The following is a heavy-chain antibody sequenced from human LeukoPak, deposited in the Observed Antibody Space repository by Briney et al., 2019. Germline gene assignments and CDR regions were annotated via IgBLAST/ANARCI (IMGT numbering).Heavy chain of an antibody. CDR1: GGSISSGGYY. CDR2: IYYSGST. Sequence: SQTLSLTCTVSGGSISSGGYYWSWIRQHPGKGLEWIGYIYYSGSTYYTPSLKSRVTISVDTSKNQFSLKLSSVTAADTAVYYCARDRRSIYFGPYPDYWGQGTLVTVSS. V-gene: IGHV4-31*03. CDR3: ARDRRSIYFGPYPDY. J-gene: IGHJ4*02. D-gene: IGHD3-22*01.